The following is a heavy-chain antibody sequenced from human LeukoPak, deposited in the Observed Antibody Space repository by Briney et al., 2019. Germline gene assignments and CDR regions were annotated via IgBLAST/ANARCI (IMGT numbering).Heavy chain of an antibody. CDR1: GFTFSDYY. Sequence: PGGSLRLSCAASGFTFSDYYMSWVRQAPGKGLEWVTNINQNGSAKYYVDSVKGRFTISRDNAKNSLYLQMNSLRPDDTAVYYCARDYGDYWGQGALVTVSS. CDR2: INQNGSAK. CDR3: ARDYGDY. J-gene: IGHJ4*02. V-gene: IGHV3-7*01. D-gene: IGHD4-17*01.